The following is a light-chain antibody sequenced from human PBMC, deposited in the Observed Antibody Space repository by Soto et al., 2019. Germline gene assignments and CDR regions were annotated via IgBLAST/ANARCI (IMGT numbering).Light chain of an antibody. Sequence: EIVLTQSPATLSLSPGERATLSCRASQSLSSYLAWYQQKPGQAPRLLIYDASNSATGIPARFSGSGSGTDFTLTISSLEPEDCAVYYCQQRSNWLFTFGHGTKVDIK. CDR3: QQRSNWLFT. V-gene: IGKV3-11*01. CDR2: DAS. CDR1: QSLSSY. J-gene: IGKJ3*01.